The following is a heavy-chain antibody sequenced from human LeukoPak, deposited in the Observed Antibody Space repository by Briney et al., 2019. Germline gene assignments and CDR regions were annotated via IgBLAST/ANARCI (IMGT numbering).Heavy chain of an antibody. Sequence: AGGSLRLSCAASGFTFSTYAMSWVRQAPGKGLGWVSAISNSGGNTFYADSVKGRFTISKDNSKNTLYLQMNSLRAEDTAVYYCAKAPTKSRGSGWWYFDYWGQGTLVTVSS. D-gene: IGHD6-19*01. J-gene: IGHJ4*02. CDR2: ISNSGGNT. CDR3: AKAPTKSRGSGWWYFDY. CDR1: GFTFSTYA. V-gene: IGHV3-23*01.